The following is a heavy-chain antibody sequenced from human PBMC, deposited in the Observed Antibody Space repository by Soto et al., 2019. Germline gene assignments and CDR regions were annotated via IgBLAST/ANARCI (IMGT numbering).Heavy chain of an antibody. CDR1: GGSMSSGGYY. Sequence: QVQLQESGPGLVKPSQTLSLTCTVSGGSMSSGGYYWSWIRQHPGKGLEWIGYIYYGGSTYYNPSLKSRVTISVDTSKNQFSLKLSSVTAADTAVYYCAREGEYYYGSGLPDYWGQGTLVTVSS. CDR3: AREGEYYYGSGLPDY. J-gene: IGHJ4*02. V-gene: IGHV4-31*03. CDR2: IYYGGST. D-gene: IGHD3-10*01.